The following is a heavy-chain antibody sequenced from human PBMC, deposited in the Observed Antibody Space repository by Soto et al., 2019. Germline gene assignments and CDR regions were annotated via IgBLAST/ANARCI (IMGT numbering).Heavy chain of an antibody. CDR1: GFTFSSYA. J-gene: IGHJ5*02. D-gene: IGHD6-13*01. V-gene: IGHV3-30-3*01. CDR2: ISYDGSNK. Sequence: QVQLVESVGGVVQPGRSLRLSCAASGFTFSSYAMHWVRLAPGKGLEWVAVISYDGSNKYYADSVKGRFTISRDNSKNTLYLEMNSLRAEDTAVYYCARGGSSSWVGWFDPWGQGTLVTVSS. CDR3: ARGGSSSWVGWFDP.